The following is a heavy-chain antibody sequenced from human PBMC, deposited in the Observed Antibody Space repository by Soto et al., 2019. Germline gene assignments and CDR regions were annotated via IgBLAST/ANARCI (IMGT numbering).Heavy chain of an antibody. D-gene: IGHD2-15*01. Sequence: QVQLVQSGAEVKKPGASVKVSCKASGYIFTAYSMHWVRQAPGPGLEWMGVVNPSGGSTNYAQRFQGRITMTRDTSTSTVYMDLKFLTSEDTAVYYCAREENCSDGVCYSEYFQRLGQGTLVTVPS. CDR2: VNPSGGST. CDR1: GYIFTAYS. CDR3: AREENCSDGVCYSEYFQR. J-gene: IGHJ1*01. V-gene: IGHV1-46*01.